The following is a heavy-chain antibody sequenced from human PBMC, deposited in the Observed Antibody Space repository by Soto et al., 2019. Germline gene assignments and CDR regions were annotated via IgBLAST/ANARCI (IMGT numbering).Heavy chain of an antibody. D-gene: IGHD3-3*01. V-gene: IGHV4-34*01. Sequence: SETLSLTCAVYGGSFSGYYWSWIRQPPGKGLEWIGEINHSGSTNYNPSLKSRVTMSVDTSKNQFSLKLSSVTAADTAVYYCARGRVVHYDFWSGYLNWGLFDYWGQGTLVTVSS. CDR1: GGSFSGYY. CDR3: ARGRVVHYDFWSGYLNWGLFDY. J-gene: IGHJ4*02. CDR2: INHSGST.